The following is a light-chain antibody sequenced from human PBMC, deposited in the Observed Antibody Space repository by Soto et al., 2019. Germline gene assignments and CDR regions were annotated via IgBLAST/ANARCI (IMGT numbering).Light chain of an antibody. CDR2: DAS. J-gene: IGKJ5*01. Sequence: EIVLTQSPATLSLSPGERATLSCRASQSVSSYLAWYQQKPGQAPRLLIYDASNRATGIPARFSGSRSGTDFTLTISSLEPEDFAVYYCQQRSNWPITLGQGTRLEIK. CDR1: QSVSSY. V-gene: IGKV3-11*01. CDR3: QQRSNWPIT.